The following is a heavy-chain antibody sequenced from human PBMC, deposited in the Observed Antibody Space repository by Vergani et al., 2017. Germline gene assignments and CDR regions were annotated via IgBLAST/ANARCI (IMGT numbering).Heavy chain of an antibody. D-gene: IGHD4-11*01. J-gene: IGHJ6*03. CDR1: GGSFTSYH. CDR2: IDHTGRP. V-gene: IGHV4-34*01. CDR3: ARVNTETNGHLSYYYYMDV. Sequence: QVQLQQWGGGLLKPSETLSLTCVVNGGSFTSYHWTWIRQSPGEGLECVGDIDHTGRPDDNPSLKSRLTMSVDKSRNQFSLTLNSVTATDTAIYFCARVNTETNGHLSYYYYMDVWGQGTAVTVS.